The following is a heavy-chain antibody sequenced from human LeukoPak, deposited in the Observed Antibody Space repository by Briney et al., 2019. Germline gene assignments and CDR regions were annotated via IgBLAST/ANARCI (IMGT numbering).Heavy chain of an antibody. J-gene: IGHJ4*02. CDR2: ITSGSSYI. CDR1: GLSFRSAW. V-gene: IGHV3-21*01. CDR3: VTTDEYSSSSRDF. D-gene: IGHD6-6*01. Sequence: GGSLRLSCGASGLSFRSAWMNWVRQAPGKGLEWVSSITSGSSYIKYADSVKGRFTISRDNAKNSVYLQMNSLRAEDTAVYYCVTTDEYSSSSRDFWGQGTLVTVSS.